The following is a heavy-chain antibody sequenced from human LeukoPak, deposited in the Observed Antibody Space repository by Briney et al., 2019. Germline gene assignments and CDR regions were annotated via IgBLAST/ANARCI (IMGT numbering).Heavy chain of an antibody. V-gene: IGHV3-23*01. CDR1: GFTFSNSV. D-gene: IGHD3-10*01. J-gene: IGHJ4*02. CDR2: ISDSGSTT. Sequence: PGGSLRLSCAASGFTFSNSVMNWVRRAPGKGLEWVSSISDSGSTTYYPDSVKDRFTISRDNSKNTPDLQMNSLRAEDTAIYYCAKVSSRGFDYWGQGTLVTVSS. CDR3: AKVSSRGFDY.